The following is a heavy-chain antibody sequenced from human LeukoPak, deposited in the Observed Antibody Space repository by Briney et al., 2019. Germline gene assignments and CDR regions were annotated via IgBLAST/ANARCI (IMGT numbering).Heavy chain of an antibody. CDR3: ARDGSTGYSSTIWPYFDY. CDR2: TYYSGST. Sequence: PSETLSLTCTVSGGSISSSSYYWGWIRQPPGKGLEWMGSTYYSGSTYYNPSLKSRVTISVDTSKNQFSLKLSSVTAADTAVYYCARDGSTGYSSTIWPYFDYWGQGTLVTVSS. J-gene: IGHJ4*02. V-gene: IGHV4-39*07. CDR1: GGSISSSSYY. D-gene: IGHD6-13*01.